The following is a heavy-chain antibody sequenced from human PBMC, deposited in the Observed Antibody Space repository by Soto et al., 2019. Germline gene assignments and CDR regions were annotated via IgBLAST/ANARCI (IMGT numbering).Heavy chain of an antibody. CDR3: AKVYKRYFDWLPPPYGMDV. CDR1: GFTFSSYA. V-gene: IGHV3-23*01. CDR2: ISGSGGST. Sequence: GGSLRLSCAASGFTFSSYAMSWVRQAPGKGLEWVSAISGSGGSTYYADSVKGRFTISRDNSKNTLYLQMNSLRAEDTAVYYCAKVYKRYFDWLPPPYGMDVWGQGTTVTVSS. D-gene: IGHD3-9*01. J-gene: IGHJ6*02.